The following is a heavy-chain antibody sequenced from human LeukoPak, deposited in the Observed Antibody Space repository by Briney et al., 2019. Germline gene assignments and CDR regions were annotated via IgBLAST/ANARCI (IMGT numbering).Heavy chain of an antibody. V-gene: IGHV1-24*01. D-gene: IGHD3-22*01. CDR3: ATTIKYYYDSSGYYQLDG. CDR2: FDPEDGET. J-gene: IGHJ4*02. Sequence: ASVKVSCKVSGYTLTELSMHWVRQAPGKGLEWMGGFDPEDGETIYAQKFQGRVTMTEDTSTDTAYMELSSLRSEDTAVYYCATTIKYYYDSSGYYQLDGWGQGTLVTVSS. CDR1: GYTLTELS.